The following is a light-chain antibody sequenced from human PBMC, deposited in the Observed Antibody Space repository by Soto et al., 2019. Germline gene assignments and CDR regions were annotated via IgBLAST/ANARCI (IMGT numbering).Light chain of an antibody. Sequence: QAVVTQSPSASASLGASVKLTCTLSSGHSSHAIAWHQQQPGKGPRYLMKVNSDGSHSKGDGIPDRFSGSSSGAERYLTISSLQSEDEADYYCQTWGTGFNVVFGGGTKLTVL. CDR1: SGHSSHA. J-gene: IGLJ2*01. V-gene: IGLV4-69*01. CDR2: VNSDGSH. CDR3: QTWGTGFNVV.